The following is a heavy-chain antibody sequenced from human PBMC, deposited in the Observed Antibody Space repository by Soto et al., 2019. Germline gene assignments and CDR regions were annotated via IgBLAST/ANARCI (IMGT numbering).Heavy chain of an antibody. J-gene: IGHJ6*02. CDR3: ARQARYSGYDRYYYYYYGMDV. V-gene: IGHV5-10-1*01. D-gene: IGHD5-12*01. CDR2: IDPSDSYT. Sequence: GESLKISCKGSGYSFTSYWISWVRQMPGKGLEWMGRIDPSDSYTNYSPSFQGHVTISADKSISTAYLQWSSLKASDTAMYYCARQARYSGYDRYYYYYYGMDVWGQGNPGHRLL. CDR1: GYSFTSYW.